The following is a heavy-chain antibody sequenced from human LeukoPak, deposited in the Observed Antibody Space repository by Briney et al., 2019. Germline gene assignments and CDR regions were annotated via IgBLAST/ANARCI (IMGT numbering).Heavy chain of an antibody. J-gene: IGHJ4*02. CDR1: GFTFSSYA. CDR2: ISGSGGST. V-gene: IGHV3-23*01. D-gene: IGHD2-2*01. CDR3: AKAETNPSCSEN. Sequence: GGSLRLSCAASGFTFSSYAMSWVRQAPGKGLEWVSAISGSGGSTNYADSVKGRFTISRDNSKNTLYLQMNSLRAEDTAVYYCAKAETNPSCSENWGQGTLVTVSS.